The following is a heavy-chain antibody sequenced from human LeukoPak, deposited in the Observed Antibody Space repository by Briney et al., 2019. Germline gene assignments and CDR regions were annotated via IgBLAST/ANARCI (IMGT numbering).Heavy chain of an antibody. CDR1: GYSISSGYY. CDR2: IYYSGST. CDR3: AREAITNRTVV. V-gene: IGHV4-61*01. Sequence: KASETLSLTCTVSGYSISSGYYWSWIRQPPGKGLEWIGYIYYSGSTNYNPSLKSRVTISVDTSKNQFSLKLSSVTAADTAVYYCAREAITNRTVVWGQGTLVTVSS. J-gene: IGHJ4*02. D-gene: IGHD4-23*01.